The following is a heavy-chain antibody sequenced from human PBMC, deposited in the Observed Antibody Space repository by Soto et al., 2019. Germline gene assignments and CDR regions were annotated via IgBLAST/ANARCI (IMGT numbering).Heavy chain of an antibody. D-gene: IGHD6-19*01. J-gene: IGHJ6*02. Sequence: GASVKVSCTASGYTFNSYAMHWVRQEPGQRLEWMGWINADNGNTKYSQKLQGRVTMTTDTSTSTAYMELRSLRSDDTAVYYCARVYSSGWYGEDYYYYYGMDVWGQGTTVTVSS. CDR2: INADNGNT. V-gene: IGHV1-3*01. CDR3: ARVYSSGWYGEDYYYYYGMDV. CDR1: GYTFNSYA.